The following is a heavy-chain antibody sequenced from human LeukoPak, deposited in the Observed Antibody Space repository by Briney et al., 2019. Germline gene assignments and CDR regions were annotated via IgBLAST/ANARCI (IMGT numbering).Heavy chain of an antibody. CDR2: MSPNSGDT. CDR1: GYTFTSYD. Sequence: ASVKVSCKASGYTFTSYDFNWVRQATGQRPEWMGWMSPNSGDTGYAQKFQDRVTMTRNTSISTAYMELSSLRSDDTAVYYCARTAARRFDYWGQGTLVTVSS. D-gene: IGHD6-6*01. V-gene: IGHV1-8*01. J-gene: IGHJ4*02. CDR3: ARTAARRFDY.